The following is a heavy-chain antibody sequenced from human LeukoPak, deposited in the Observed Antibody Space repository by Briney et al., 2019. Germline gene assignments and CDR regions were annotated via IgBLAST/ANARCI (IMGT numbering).Heavy chain of an antibody. CDR3: ARPLGYDADY. V-gene: IGHV4-59*08. J-gene: IGHJ4*02. CDR2: IYYSGST. D-gene: IGHD3-22*01. CDR1: GGSISSYY. Sequence: PSETLSLTCTVSGGSISSYYWSWIRQPPGKGLEWIGYIYYSGSTNYNPSLKSRVTISVDTSKNQFSLKLSSVTAADTAVYYCARPLGYDADYWGQGTLVTVSS.